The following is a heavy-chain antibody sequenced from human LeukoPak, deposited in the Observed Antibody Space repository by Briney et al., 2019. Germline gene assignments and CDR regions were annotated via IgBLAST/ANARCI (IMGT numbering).Heavy chain of an antibody. V-gene: IGHV3-30-3*01. Sequence: PGRSLRLSCAATGFTFSNYAIHWGRQAPGKGLEWVAFISDDGSRQHYADSVKGRFTISRDNSKNTLNLQMNSLRAEGPAVYYGVKDRTGTYTLDYWGQGTLVTVSS. D-gene: IGHD3-10*01. J-gene: IGHJ4*02. CDR3: VKDRTGTYTLDY. CDR2: ISDDGSRQ. CDR1: GFTFSNYA.